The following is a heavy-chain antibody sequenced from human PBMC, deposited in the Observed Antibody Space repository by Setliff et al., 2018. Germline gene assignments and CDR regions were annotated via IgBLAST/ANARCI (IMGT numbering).Heavy chain of an antibody. J-gene: IGHJ1*01. CDR1: GYGFLSYC. CDR2: ISAYNGDT. CDR3: ARGNPAERYEY. Sequence: ASVKVSCKPSGYGFLSYCLSWVRQAPGQGLEWMGWISAYNGDTNDAQRFQGRVTMTTETSTNTAYMELRSLTSDDTAVYYCARGNPAERYEYWGQGTLVTVSS. V-gene: IGHV1-18*01. D-gene: IGHD5-12*01.